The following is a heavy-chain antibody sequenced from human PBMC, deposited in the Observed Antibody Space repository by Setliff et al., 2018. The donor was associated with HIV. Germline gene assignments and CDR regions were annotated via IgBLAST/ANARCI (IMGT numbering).Heavy chain of an antibody. CDR1: RSTFNSHT. CDR2: INPGGGST. D-gene: IGHD3-16*01. V-gene: IGHV1-46*02. J-gene: IGHJ4*02. CDR3: ARGIGGLIDY. Sequence: ASVKVSCRASRSTFNSHTINWVRQAPGQGLEWMGIINPGGGSTSYAQKFQGRVTMTRDTSTSIVYVELSSLRSEDTAVYYCARGIGGLIDYWGQGTLVTVSS.